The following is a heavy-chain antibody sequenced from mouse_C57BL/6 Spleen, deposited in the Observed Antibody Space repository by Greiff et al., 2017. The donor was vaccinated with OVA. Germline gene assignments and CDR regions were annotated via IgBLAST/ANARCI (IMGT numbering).Heavy chain of an antibody. CDR1: GYTFTSYW. CDR3: ARNGVDAMDY. Sequence: QVQLQQPGAELVKPGASVKLSCKASGYTFTSYWMHWVKQRPGQGLEWIGMIHPKSGSTNYNEKFKSKATLTVDKSSSTAYMQLSSLTSEDSAVYYCARNGVDAMDYGGQGTSVTVSS. J-gene: IGHJ4*01. V-gene: IGHV1-64*01. CDR2: IHPKSGST.